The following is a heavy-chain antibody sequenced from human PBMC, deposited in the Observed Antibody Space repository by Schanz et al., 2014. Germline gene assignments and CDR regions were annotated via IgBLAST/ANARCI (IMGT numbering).Heavy chain of an antibody. V-gene: IGHV4-39*01. CDR3: ARPGAYCGGDCYDY. CDR1: GDSISSSRYC. J-gene: IGHJ4*02. D-gene: IGHD2-21*01. CDR2: IYYSGST. Sequence: QLQLQESGPGLVKPSETLSLTCTVSGDSISSSRYCWGWIRQPPGKGLEWIGSIYYSGSTYYNPSPKRRVTISVDPSKNQSSLKRSSVTAADTAVYYCARPGAYCGGDCYDYWGQGTLVTVSS.